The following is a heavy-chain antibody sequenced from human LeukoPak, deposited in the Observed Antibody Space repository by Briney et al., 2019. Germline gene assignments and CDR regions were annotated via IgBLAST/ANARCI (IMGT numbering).Heavy chain of an antibody. Sequence: GGSLRLSCAASGFTFNNYAMSWVRQAPGMGLESLTYVSGSGGATYYAASVKGRFTISRDNSKNTVYLQMGSLRAEDTAVYYCAKNRGGTYKYYMDVWGNGTTVTVSS. D-gene: IGHD1-1*01. CDR3: AKNRGGTYKYYMDV. V-gene: IGHV3-23*01. CDR1: GFTFNNYA. J-gene: IGHJ6*03. CDR2: VSGSGGAT.